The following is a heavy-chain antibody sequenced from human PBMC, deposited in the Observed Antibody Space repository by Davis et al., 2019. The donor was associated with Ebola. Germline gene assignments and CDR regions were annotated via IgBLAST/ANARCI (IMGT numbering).Heavy chain of an antibody. J-gene: IGHJ4*02. CDR2: ISSSGDAK. CDR3: AKFLETADF. D-gene: IGHD3-3*01. CDR1: GFIFSSYV. Sequence: GGSLRLSCAASGFIFSSYVMSWVRQAPGKGPEWVSSISSSGDAKYYADSVKGRFTVSRDNAKYSLYLQLNSLRDEDTAIYYCAKFLETADFWGQGTLVTVSS. V-gene: IGHV3-48*02.